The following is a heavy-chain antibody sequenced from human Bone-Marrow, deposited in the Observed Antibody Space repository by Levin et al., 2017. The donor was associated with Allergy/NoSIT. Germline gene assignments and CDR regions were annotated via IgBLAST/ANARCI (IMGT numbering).Heavy chain of an antibody. CDR2: ISGRATTT. J-gene: IGHJ6*02. CDR1: GFIFHDYY. CDR3: AREGIVVVGSTSTSYYFGMDA. D-gene: IGHD2-15*01. V-gene: IGHV3-11*01. Sequence: SCAGSGFIFHDYYISWIRQAPGKGPELISYISGRATTTYYGDSVKGRFTISRDNAKNIVFLQMSSLSGDDTAVYFCAREGIVVVGSTSTSYYFGMDAWGQGTTVTVSS.